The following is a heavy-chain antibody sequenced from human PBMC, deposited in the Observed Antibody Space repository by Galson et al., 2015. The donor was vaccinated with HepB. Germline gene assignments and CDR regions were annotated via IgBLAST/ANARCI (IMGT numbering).Heavy chain of an antibody. CDR1: GFTFSSHG. V-gene: IGHV3-20*01. CDR2: INWNGGST. CDR3: ARDVWFGELLESEGANWFDP. D-gene: IGHD3-10*01. J-gene: IGHJ5*02. Sequence: SLRLSCAASGFTFSSHGMHWVRQAPGKGLEWVSGINWNGGSTGYADSVKGRFTISRDNAKNSLYLQMNSLRAEDTALYHCARDVWFGELLESEGANWFDPWGQGTLVTASS.